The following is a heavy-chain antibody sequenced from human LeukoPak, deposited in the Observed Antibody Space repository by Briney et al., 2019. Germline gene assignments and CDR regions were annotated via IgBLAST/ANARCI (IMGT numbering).Heavy chain of an antibody. CDR3: ARYSGSHRTLDAFDI. J-gene: IGHJ3*02. CDR2: ISGSGGST. V-gene: IGHV3-23*01. D-gene: IGHD1-26*01. CDR1: GFTFSSYA. Sequence: PGGSLRLSCAASGFTFSSYAMSWVRQAPGKGLEWVSAISGSGGSTYYADSVKGRFTISRDNSKNTLYLRMNSLRAEDTAVYYCARYSGSHRTLDAFDIWGQGTMVTVSS.